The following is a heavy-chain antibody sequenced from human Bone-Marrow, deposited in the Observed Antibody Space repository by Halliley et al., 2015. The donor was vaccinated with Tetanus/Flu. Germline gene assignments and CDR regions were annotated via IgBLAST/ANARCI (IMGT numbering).Heavy chain of an antibody. J-gene: IGHJ4*02. D-gene: IGHD1-26*01. CDR2: ISSTGIYI. CDR3: ARDDVGATPTAY. Sequence: LVWVSSISSTGIYIYYIDSVKDRFIISRDNAKNSVYLQMNSLRAEDTAVYYCARDDVGATPTAYWGQGTLVTVPS. V-gene: IGHV3-21*01.